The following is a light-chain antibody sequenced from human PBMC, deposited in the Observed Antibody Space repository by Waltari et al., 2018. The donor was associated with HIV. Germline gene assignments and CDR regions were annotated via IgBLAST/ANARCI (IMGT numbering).Light chain of an antibody. Sequence: QSALTQPASVSGSPGQSITISCTGPSSAVGSYNLVSWYQQHPGKAPKLMIYEGSKRPSGVSNRFSGSKSGNTASLTISGLQAEDEADYYCCSYAGSKRVFGGGTKLTVL. CDR2: EGS. CDR3: CSYAGSKRV. CDR1: SSAVGSYNL. V-gene: IGLV2-23*01. J-gene: IGLJ3*02.